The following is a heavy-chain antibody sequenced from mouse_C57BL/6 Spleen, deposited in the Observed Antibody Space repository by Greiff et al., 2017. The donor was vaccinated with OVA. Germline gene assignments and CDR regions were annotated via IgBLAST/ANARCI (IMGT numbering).Heavy chain of an antibody. CDR1: GFSLTSYG. J-gene: IGHJ4*01. CDR3: AREEEAAQATNYAMDY. Sequence: QVQLKESGPGLVAPSQSLSITCTVSGFSLTSYGVHWVRQPPGKGLEWLVVIWSDGSTTYNSALKSRLSISKDNSKSQVFLKMNSLQNDDTARYYCAREEEAAQATNYAMDYWGQGTSVTVSS. V-gene: IGHV2-6*03. CDR2: IWSDGST. D-gene: IGHD3-2*02.